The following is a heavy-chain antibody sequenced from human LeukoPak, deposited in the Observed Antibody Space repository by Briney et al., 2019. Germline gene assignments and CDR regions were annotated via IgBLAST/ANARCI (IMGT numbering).Heavy chain of an antibody. CDR3: ARVRWGGLYYFDY. CDR2: ISSSSSYI. J-gene: IGHJ4*02. Sequence: NPGGSLRLSCAASGFTFSSYSMNWVRQAPGKGLEWVSSISSSSSYIYYADSVKGRFTISRDNAKNTLYLQMNSRRAEDTAVYYCARVRWGGLYYFDYWGQRTLVTVSS. V-gene: IGHV3-21*01. CDR1: GFTFSSYS. D-gene: IGHD3-16*01.